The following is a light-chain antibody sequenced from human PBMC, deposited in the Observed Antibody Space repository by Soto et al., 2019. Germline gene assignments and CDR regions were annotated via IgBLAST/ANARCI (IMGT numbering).Light chain of an antibody. CDR2: DVS. Sequence: QSALTQPASVSGSPGQSITISCTGTSSDVGGYSYVSWYQQHPGKAPKLMIYDVSNRPSGVSNRFSGSKSGNTASLTISGLHAEDEADYYSSSYTSSSTLVFGGGTKLTVL. CDR1: SSDVGGYSY. V-gene: IGLV2-14*01. CDR3: SSYTSSSTLV. J-gene: IGLJ2*01.